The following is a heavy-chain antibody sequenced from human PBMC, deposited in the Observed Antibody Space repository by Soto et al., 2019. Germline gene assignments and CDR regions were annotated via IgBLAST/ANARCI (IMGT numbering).Heavy chain of an antibody. V-gene: IGHV4-61*01. J-gene: IGHJ4*02. CDR2: IYYSGST. CDR1: GGSVNSGIYY. D-gene: IGHD1-26*01. Sequence: SETLSLTCTVSGGSVNSGIYYWSWIRQPPGKGLEWIGYIYYSGSTNYNPSLKSRVTISVDTSKNQFSLKLSSVTAADTAVYYCARAYSGSYFVYWGQGTLVTVSS. CDR3: ARAYSGSYFVY.